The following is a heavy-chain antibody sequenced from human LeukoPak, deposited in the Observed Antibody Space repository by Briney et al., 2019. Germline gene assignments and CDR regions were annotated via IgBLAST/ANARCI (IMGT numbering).Heavy chain of an antibody. V-gene: IGHV1-24*01. CDR1: GYTLTELS. CDR2: FDPEDGET. CDR3: ATAYYVWGSFDY. Sequence: ASVKVSCKVSGYTLTELSMHWVRQAPGKGLVWMGGFDPEDGETIYAQKFQGRVTMTEDTSTDTAYMELSSLRSEDTAVYYCATAYYVWGSFDYWGQGTLVTVSS. J-gene: IGHJ4*02. D-gene: IGHD3-16*01.